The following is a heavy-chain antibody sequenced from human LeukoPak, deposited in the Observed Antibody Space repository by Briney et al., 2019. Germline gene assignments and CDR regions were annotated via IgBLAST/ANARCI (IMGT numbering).Heavy chain of an antibody. CDR1: GFTLSSNY. CDR2: IYSGGST. Sequence: GGSLRLSCAASGFTLSSNYMSWVRQPPGKGLEWVSIIYSGGSTYYADSVKGRFTISRDDSKNTLYLQMSSLRVEDTAVYYCARVGSGDIYGYGDYWGQGTLVTVSS. D-gene: IGHD5-18*01. CDR3: ARVGSGDIYGYGDY. J-gene: IGHJ4*02. V-gene: IGHV3-66*01.